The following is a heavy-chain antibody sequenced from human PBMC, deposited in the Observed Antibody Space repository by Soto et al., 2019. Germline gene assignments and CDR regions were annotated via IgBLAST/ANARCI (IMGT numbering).Heavy chain of an antibody. D-gene: IGHD5-18*01. V-gene: IGHV3-11*06. CDR3: ARDRYSYGSFDP. Sequence: GGSLRLSCAASGFTFSDYYMSWIRQAPGKGLEWVSYISSSSSYTNYADSVKGRFTISRDNAKNSLYLQMNSLRAEDTAVYYCARDRYSYGSFDPWGQGTLVTVSS. CDR1: GFTFSDYY. CDR2: ISSSSSYT. J-gene: IGHJ5*02.